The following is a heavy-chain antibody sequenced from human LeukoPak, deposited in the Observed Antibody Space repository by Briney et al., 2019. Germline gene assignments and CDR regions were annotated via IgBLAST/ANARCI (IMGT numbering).Heavy chain of an antibody. CDR3: ASGSYSSGWPDY. CDR1: GGSISSYY. Sequence: ETLSLTCSVSGGSISSYYWSWVRQAPGKGLEWVSSISSSSSYIYYADSVKGRFTISRDNAKNSLYLQMNSLRAEDTAVYYCASGSYSSGWPDYWGQGTLVTVSS. V-gene: IGHV3-21*01. CDR2: ISSSSSYI. J-gene: IGHJ4*02. D-gene: IGHD6-19*01.